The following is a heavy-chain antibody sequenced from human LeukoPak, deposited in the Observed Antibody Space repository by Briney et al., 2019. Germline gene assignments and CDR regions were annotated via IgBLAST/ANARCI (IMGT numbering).Heavy chain of an antibody. D-gene: IGHD6-13*01. J-gene: IGHJ4*02. CDR3: ARDDSSWYYFDY. Sequence: GGSLRLSCAASGFTFSSYSMNWVRQAPGKGLEWVSSISSSSSYMYYADSVKGRFTISRDNAKNSLYLQMNSLRAEDTAVYYCARDDSSWYYFDYWGQGTLVTVSS. CDR1: GFTFSSYS. CDR2: ISSSSSYM. V-gene: IGHV3-21*01.